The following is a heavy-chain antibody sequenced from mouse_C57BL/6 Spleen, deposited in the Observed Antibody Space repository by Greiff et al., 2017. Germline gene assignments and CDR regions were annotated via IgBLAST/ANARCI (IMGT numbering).Heavy chain of an antibody. J-gene: IGHJ1*03. CDR3: ARDGLIYDGYYGYFDV. D-gene: IGHD2-3*01. Sequence: EVQLQESGPGLVKPSQSLSLTCSVTGYSITSGYYWNWIRQFPGNKLEWMGYISYDGSNNSNPSLKNRISITRDTSKNQFFLKLNSVTTEDTATYYCARDGLIYDGYYGYFDVWGTGTTVTVSS. CDR1: GYSITSGYY. V-gene: IGHV3-6*01. CDR2: ISYDGSN.